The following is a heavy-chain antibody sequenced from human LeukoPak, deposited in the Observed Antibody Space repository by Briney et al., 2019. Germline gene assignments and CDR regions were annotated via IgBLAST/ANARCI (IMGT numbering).Heavy chain of an antibody. Sequence: GGSLRLSCAASGFTFSSCGIHWVRQAPGKGPEWVAFVHYDGSNKYYADSVKGRFTISRDNAKNSLYLQMNSLRAEDTAVYYCATEPQQYCSGGSCYAVDYWGQGTLVTVSS. CDR1: GFTFSSCG. D-gene: IGHD2-15*01. V-gene: IGHV3-30*02. CDR3: ATEPQQYCSGGSCYAVDY. CDR2: VHYDGSNK. J-gene: IGHJ4*02.